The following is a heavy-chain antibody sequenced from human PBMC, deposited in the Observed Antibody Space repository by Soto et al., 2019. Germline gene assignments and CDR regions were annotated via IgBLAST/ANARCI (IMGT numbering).Heavy chain of an antibody. Sequence: ASVKVSFKASCYTFTSYGISWVRQAPGQGLEWMGWMNPNSGNTGYAQKFQGRVTMTRNTSISTAYMELSSLRSEDTAVYYCARSRLATYYDFWSAKDYYYYGMDVWGQGTTVTVSS. V-gene: IGHV1-8*02. CDR3: ARSRLATYYDFWSAKDYYYYGMDV. CDR1: CYTFTSYG. CDR2: MNPNSGNT. D-gene: IGHD3-3*01. J-gene: IGHJ6*02.